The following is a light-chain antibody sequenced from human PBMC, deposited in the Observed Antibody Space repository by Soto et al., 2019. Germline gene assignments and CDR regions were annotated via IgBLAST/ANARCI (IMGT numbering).Light chain of an antibody. J-gene: IGKJ2*01. CDR1: QSVTSNY. V-gene: IGKV3-20*01. CDR3: QQYGTSPRT. Sequence: EIVLTQSPGTLFLSPGERATLSCRASQSVTSNYIAWYQHKPGQAPRLLIYGASSRVTGIPDRFSGSGAGTDFVLTISRLEPEDFAVYYCQQYGTSPRTFGQGTKLEIK. CDR2: GAS.